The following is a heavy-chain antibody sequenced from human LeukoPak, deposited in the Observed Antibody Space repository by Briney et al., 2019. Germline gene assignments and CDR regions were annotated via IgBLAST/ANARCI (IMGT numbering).Heavy chain of an antibody. D-gene: IGHD3-10*01. Sequence: GGSLRLSCAASGFTFSRYWMNWVRQAPGKGLEWVANIKRDGNEKNYVDSVKGRFSISRDNAKNSLYLQTDSLRAEDTAVYYCAKEGAYPIITYDSWGQGALVTVSS. V-gene: IGHV3-7*01. CDR2: IKRDGNEK. CDR3: AKEGAYPIITYDS. J-gene: IGHJ5*01. CDR1: GFTFSRYW.